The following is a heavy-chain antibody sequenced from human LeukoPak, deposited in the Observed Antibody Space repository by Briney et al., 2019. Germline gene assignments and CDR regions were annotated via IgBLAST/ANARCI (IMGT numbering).Heavy chain of an antibody. D-gene: IGHD3-22*01. CDR1: GFSLSTSGVG. CDR2: IYWNDDK. Sequence: SGPTLVKPTQGLTLTCTFSGFSLSTSGVGVGWIRQPPGKALEWLEMIYWNDDKRYSPSLKSRLTITKDTSKIQVVITMTNMDPVDTATYYCAHNRVVVEFDYWGQGTLVTVSS. J-gene: IGHJ4*02. V-gene: IGHV2-5*01. CDR3: AHNRVVVEFDY.